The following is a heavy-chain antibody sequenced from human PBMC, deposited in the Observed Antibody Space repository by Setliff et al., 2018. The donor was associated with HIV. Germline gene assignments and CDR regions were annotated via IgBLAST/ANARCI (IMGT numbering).Heavy chain of an antibody. V-gene: IGHV1-18*01. CDR1: GYTFTSYG. CDR2: ISAHNGKT. J-gene: IGHJ4*02. Sequence: GASVKVSCKASGYTFTSYGTSWVRQAPGQGLEWMGWISAHNGKTNNAQKLQGRVTMTTDTATSTAYMELRSLRADDTAVYYCARNRSWYDSSGYSDYWGQGTLVTVSS. CDR3: ARNRSWYDSSGYSDY. D-gene: IGHD3-22*01.